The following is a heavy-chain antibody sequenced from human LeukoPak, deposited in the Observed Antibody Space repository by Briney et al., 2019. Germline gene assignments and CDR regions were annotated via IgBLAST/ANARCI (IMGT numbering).Heavy chain of an antibody. Sequence: SQTLSLTCVISGDSVSTNSAAWNWIRQSPSRGLEWLGRTYYRSKWFNDYTVSMKGRITINPDTSKSQFSLQLNSVTPEDTAIYYCARSISGWANFDYWGQGTLVTVSS. D-gene: IGHD6-25*01. CDR3: ARSISGWANFDY. CDR1: GDSVSTNSAA. J-gene: IGHJ4*02. CDR2: TYYRSKWFN. V-gene: IGHV6-1*01.